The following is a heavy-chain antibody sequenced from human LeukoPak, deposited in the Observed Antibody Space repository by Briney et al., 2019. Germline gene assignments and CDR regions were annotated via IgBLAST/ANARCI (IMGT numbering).Heavy chain of an antibody. J-gene: IGHJ3*02. D-gene: IGHD3-22*01. CDR2: VSGTGLST. CDR3: ARGGALYYYDSSSGAFDI. V-gene: IGHV3-23*01. CDR1: RFTLRSYG. Sequence: QSGGSLRLSCTASRFTLRSYGISWVRQAPGKGLEWVSFVSGTGLSTYYADSVKGRFTVSRDNSKNTLYLQMNSLRAEDTAVYYCARGGALYYYDSSSGAFDIWGQGTMVTVSS.